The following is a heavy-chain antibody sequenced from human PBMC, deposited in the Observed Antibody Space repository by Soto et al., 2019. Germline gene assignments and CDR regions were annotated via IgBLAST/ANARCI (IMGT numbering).Heavy chain of an antibody. J-gene: IGHJ4*02. CDR2: ISSSSSYI. Sequence: EVQLVESGGGLVKPGGSLRLSCAASGFTFSSYSMNWVRQAPGKGLEWVSSISSSSSYIYYEDSVKGRFTISRDNAKNSLYLQMNSLRAEDTAVYYCATSAYGDPDYWGQGTLVTVSS. CDR1: GFTFSSYS. V-gene: IGHV3-21*01. CDR3: ATSAYGDPDY. D-gene: IGHD4-17*01.